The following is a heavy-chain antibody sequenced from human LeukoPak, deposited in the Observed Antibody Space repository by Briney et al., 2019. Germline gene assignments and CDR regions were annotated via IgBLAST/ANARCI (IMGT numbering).Heavy chain of an antibody. CDR1: GYSFSDYW. CDR3: ARSTTVVTPAAY. J-gene: IGHJ4*02. Sequence: GEPLKISCKGSGYSFSDYWIGWVRQMPGKGLEWMGIIYPGDSDTRYSPSFQGQVTISADKSISTAYLQWSSLKASDTAMYYCARSTTVVTPAAYWGQGTLVTVSS. CDR2: IYPGDSDT. D-gene: IGHD4-23*01. V-gene: IGHV5-51*01.